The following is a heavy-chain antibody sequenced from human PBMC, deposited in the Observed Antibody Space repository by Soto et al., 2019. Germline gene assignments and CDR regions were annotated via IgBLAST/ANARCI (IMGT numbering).Heavy chain of an antibody. Sequence: GGSLRLSCAASGFTLTNYAMSWVRQAPGKGLEWVSGISASGGSTYYPDSVKGRFTISRDISKNTLYLQMSRLRAEDTAVYYCAKGRYSNNWYHFDDWGQGTLVTVSS. CDR3: AKGRYSNNWYHFDD. V-gene: IGHV3-23*01. CDR2: ISASGGST. CDR1: GFTLTNYA. D-gene: IGHD6-13*01. J-gene: IGHJ4*02.